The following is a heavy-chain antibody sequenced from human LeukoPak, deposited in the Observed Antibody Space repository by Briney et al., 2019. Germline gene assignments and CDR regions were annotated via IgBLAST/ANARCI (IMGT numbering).Heavy chain of an antibody. CDR3: ARDRAWNYFGY. Sequence: GGSLRLSCAPSGFTFSRHAMHWVRQAPGKGLEWVAIISNDGSRKYYAHSVEGRFTIPRDNSKNTLYLQMDSLRAEDTAVYYCARDRAWNYFGYWGQGTLVTVSS. CDR2: ISNDGSRK. CDR1: GFTFSRHA. J-gene: IGHJ4*02. D-gene: IGHD3-3*01. V-gene: IGHV3-30*03.